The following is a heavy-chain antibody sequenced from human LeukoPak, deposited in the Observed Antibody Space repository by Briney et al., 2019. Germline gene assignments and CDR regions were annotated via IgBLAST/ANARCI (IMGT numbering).Heavy chain of an antibody. D-gene: IGHD4-11*01. CDR1: EFTFSNYA. J-gene: IGHJ4*02. Sequence: GGSLRLSCAAPEFTFSNYAVHWVRQAPGKGLQWVAVISYDGNTIHYADSVKGRFTISRNTSKNTLYLQMNSLRTEDTAVYYCARSGGLQKFDYWGQGTLVTVSS. CDR3: ARSGGLQKFDY. CDR2: ISYDGNTI. V-gene: IGHV3-30-3*01.